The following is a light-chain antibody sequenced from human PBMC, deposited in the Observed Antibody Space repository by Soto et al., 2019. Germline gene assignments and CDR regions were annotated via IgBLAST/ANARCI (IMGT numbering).Light chain of an antibody. Sequence: EIVLTQSPGTLSLSPGERATLSCGASQSVSSNYLAWYQQKPGRAPRLLIYGASSRATGIPDRFSGSGSGTDFSLTISRLEPEDFAVYYCQQYGRSPPWTFGQGTKVDIK. J-gene: IGKJ1*01. V-gene: IGKV3-20*01. CDR3: QQYGRSPPWT. CDR2: GAS. CDR1: QSVSSNY.